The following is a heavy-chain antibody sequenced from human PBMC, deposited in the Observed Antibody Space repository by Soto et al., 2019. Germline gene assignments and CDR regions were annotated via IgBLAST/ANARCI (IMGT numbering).Heavy chain of an antibody. D-gene: IGHD4-17*01. J-gene: IGHJ4*02. V-gene: IGHV3-30-3*01. Sequence: QVQLVESGGGVVQPGRSLRLSCAASGFTFSSYAMHWVRQAPGKGLEWVAVISYDGSNKYYADSVKGRFTISRDNSKNTLYLQMNSLRAEDTAVYYCARDSYGLVDYWGQGTLVTVSS. CDR1: GFTFSSYA. CDR2: ISYDGSNK. CDR3: ARDSYGLVDY.